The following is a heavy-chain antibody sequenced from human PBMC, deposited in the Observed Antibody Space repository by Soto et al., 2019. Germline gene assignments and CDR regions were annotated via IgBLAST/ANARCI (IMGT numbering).Heavy chain of an antibody. V-gene: IGHV1-18*04. CDR2: ISAYNGNT. J-gene: IGHJ6*02. CDR1: GYTFTLYG. CDR3: AREWSSLVYYYGMDV. D-gene: IGHD6-13*01. Sequence: ASVKVSCKASGYTFTLYGISWVRQARGQGLEWMGWISAYNGNTNYAQKLQGRVTMTTDTSTSTAYMELRSLRSDDTAVYYCAREWSSLVYYYGMDVWGQGTTVTV.